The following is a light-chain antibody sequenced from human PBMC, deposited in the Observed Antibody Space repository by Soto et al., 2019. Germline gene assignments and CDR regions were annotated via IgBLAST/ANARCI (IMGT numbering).Light chain of an antibody. J-gene: IGLJ3*02. Sequence: QSVLTQPASVSGSPGQSITISCTGTSNDVGGYNLVSWFQQHPGKAPKLMISAVNKRPSGVSNRFSGSKSANTASLTISGLQAEDEADYYCCSHVGGSSPQWVFGGGTKLTVL. V-gene: IGLV2-23*02. CDR2: AVN. CDR1: SNDVGGYNL. CDR3: CSHVGGSSPQWV.